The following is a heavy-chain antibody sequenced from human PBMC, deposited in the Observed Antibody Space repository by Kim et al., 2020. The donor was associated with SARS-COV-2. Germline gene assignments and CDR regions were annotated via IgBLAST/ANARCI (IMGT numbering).Heavy chain of an antibody. CDR3: ARDKPLGGVESGSLDY. D-gene: IGHD1-26*01. Sequence: VRGRVTISSDNAKNSLSLQLNSLRAEDAAVYYCARDKPLGGVESGSLDYWGQGTLVTVSS. V-gene: IGHV3-21*01. J-gene: IGHJ4*02.